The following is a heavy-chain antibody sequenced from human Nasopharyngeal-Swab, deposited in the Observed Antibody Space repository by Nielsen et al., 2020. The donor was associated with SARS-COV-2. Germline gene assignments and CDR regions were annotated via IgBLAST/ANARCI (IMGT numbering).Heavy chain of an antibody. Sequence: SETLSLTCTVSGGSISSYYLSWIRQPPGKGLEWIGYIYYSGSTNYNPSLKSRVTISVDTSKNQFSLKLSSVTAADTAVYYCAREYQSTYYYDSSGPIYDAFDIWGQGTMVTVSS. V-gene: IGHV4-59*01. J-gene: IGHJ3*02. D-gene: IGHD3-22*01. CDR3: AREYQSTYYYDSSGPIYDAFDI. CDR1: GGSISSYY. CDR2: IYYSGST.